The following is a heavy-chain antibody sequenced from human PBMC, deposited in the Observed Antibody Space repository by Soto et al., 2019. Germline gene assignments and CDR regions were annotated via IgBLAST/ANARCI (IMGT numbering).Heavy chain of an antibody. Sequence: GGSLRLSCAASGFTFSSYSVNWVRQAPGKGLEWVSSISSSSSYIYYADSVKGRFTISRDNAKNSLYLQMNSLRAEDTAVYYCARAPAFTIQIEWFGPWGQGTLVTVSS. J-gene: IGHJ5*02. D-gene: IGHD3-3*02. CDR1: GFTFSSYS. CDR3: ARAPAFTIQIEWFGP. CDR2: ISSSSSYI. V-gene: IGHV3-21*01.